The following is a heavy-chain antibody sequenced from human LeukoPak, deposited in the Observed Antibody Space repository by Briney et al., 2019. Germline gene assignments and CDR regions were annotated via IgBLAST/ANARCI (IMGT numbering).Heavy chain of an antibody. V-gene: IGHV3-66*04. Sequence: PGRSLRLSCVASGITVSSNYMSWVRQAPGKGLEWVSIIYSGGATFYADSVKGRFIISRENSKNTLWLQMNSLRAEDTAVYYCARLHYDVLTGPFDYWGQGTLVTVSS. J-gene: IGHJ4*02. D-gene: IGHD3-9*01. CDR3: ARLHYDVLTGPFDY. CDR2: IYSGGAT. CDR1: GITVSSNY.